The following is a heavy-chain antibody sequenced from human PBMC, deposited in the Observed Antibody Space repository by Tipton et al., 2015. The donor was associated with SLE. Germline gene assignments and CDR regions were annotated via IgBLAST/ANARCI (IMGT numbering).Heavy chain of an antibody. J-gene: IGHJ4*02. CDR3: ATWPGIAAAMGHGAFDY. V-gene: IGHV3-53*04. D-gene: IGHD6-13*01. CDR2: IYSGGST. CDR1: GFTDSSNY. Sequence: SLRISCAASGFTDSSNYMSWVRQAPGKGLEWVSVIYSGGSTYYADSVKGRFTISRHNSKNTLYLQMNSLRAEDTAVYYCATWPGIAAAMGHGAFDYWGQGTLVTVSS.